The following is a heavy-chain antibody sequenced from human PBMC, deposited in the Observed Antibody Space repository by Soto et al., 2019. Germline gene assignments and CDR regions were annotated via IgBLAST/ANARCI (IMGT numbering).Heavy chain of an antibody. CDR3: ARGGYSYGYDATGYYYYGMDV. V-gene: IGHV4-31*03. CDR2: IYYSGST. Sequence: SETLSLTCTVSGGSISSGGYYWSWIRQHPGKGLEWIGYIYYSGSTYYNPSLKSRVTISVDTSKNQFSLKLSSVTAADTAVYYCARGGYSYGYDATGYYYYGMDVWGQGTTVTVSS. D-gene: IGHD5-18*01. J-gene: IGHJ6*02. CDR1: GGSISSGGYY.